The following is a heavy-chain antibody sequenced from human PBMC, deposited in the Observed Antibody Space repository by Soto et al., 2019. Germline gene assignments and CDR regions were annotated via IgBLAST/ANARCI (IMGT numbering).Heavy chain of an antibody. D-gene: IGHD4-17*01. CDR3: AKATTVTSRFSYYYMDV. CDR1: GFTFDDYA. CDR2: ISWNSGSI. V-gene: IGHV3-9*01. J-gene: IGHJ6*03. Sequence: LSLTCAASGFTFDDYAMHWVRQAPGKGLEWVSGISWNSGSIGYADSVKGRFTISRDNAKNSLYLQMNSLRAEDTALYYCAKATTVTSRFSYYYMDVWGKGTTVTVSS.